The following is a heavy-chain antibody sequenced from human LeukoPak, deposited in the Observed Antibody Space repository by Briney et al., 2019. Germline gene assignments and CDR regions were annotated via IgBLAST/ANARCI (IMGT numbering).Heavy chain of an antibody. CDR3: AKIRRGPTRGSGYSYGYSDY. V-gene: IGHV3-30*02. D-gene: IGHD5-18*01. CDR1: EFTFNSYG. Sequence: PGGSLRLSCAASEFTFNSYGMHWVRQAPGKGLEWVAFIRYDGSNKYYADSVKGRFTISRDNSKHTLYLQMNSLRAEDTAVYYCAKIRRGPTRGSGYSYGYSDYWGQGTLVTVSS. CDR2: IRYDGSNK. J-gene: IGHJ4*02.